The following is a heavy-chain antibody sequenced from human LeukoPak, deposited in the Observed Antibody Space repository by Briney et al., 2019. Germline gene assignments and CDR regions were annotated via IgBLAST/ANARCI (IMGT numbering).Heavy chain of an antibody. CDR1: GGSISSSSYY. CDR2: IYYSGST. J-gene: IGHJ4*02. CDR3: ASRVVVVTPYYFDY. V-gene: IGHV4-39*01. D-gene: IGHD3-22*01. Sequence: SETLSLTCTVSGGSISSSSYYWGWIRQPPGKGLEWIGSIYYSGSTYYNPSLKSRVTISVDTSKNPFSLKLSSVTAADTAVYYCASRVVVVTPYYFDYWGQGTLVTVSS.